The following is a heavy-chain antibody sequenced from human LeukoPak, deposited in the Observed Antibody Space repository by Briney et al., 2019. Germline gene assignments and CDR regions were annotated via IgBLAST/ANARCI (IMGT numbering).Heavy chain of an antibody. D-gene: IGHD6-6*01. CDR2: ISYSGST. Sequence: PSETLSLTCTVSHGSISSFYWSWIRQPPGKGLEWIGYISYSGSTKYNPSLKSRVTISVDTSKNQFSLKLSSVTAADTAVYYCARGEPGAATPPRDSSSPRPGYYYYMDVWGKGTTVTVSS. CDR3: ARGEPGAATPPRDSSSPRPGYYYYMDV. CDR1: HGSISSFY. V-gene: IGHV4-59*08. J-gene: IGHJ6*03.